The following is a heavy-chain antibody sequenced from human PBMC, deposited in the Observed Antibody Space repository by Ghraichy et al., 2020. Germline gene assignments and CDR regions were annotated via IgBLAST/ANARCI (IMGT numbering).Heavy chain of an antibody. Sequence: ASVKVSCKASGYRFLNYGINWVRQAPGQGLEWLGWISSNSGETYFAQKFQGRLSMTTDASTSTVFMDLRSLTSDDTAVYYCARDLQQWGGMPTDYFDHWGQGTQVTVSS. CDR2: ISSNSGET. V-gene: IGHV1-18*01. J-gene: IGHJ4*02. CDR3: ARDLQQWGGMPTDYFDH. CDR1: GYRFLNYG. D-gene: IGHD1/OR15-1a*01.